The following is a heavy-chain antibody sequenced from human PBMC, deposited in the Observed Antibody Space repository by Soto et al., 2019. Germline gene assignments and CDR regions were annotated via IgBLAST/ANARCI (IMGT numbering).Heavy chain of an antibody. D-gene: IGHD3-22*01. CDR3: AKSSSVTMIVVVFDY. V-gene: IGHV3-23*01. CDR2: ISGSGGST. J-gene: IGHJ4*02. CDR1: GFTFSSHA. Sequence: PVGSLRLSCAASGFTFSSHAMSWVRQAPGKGLEWVSAISGSGGSTYYADSVKGRFTISRDNSKNTLYLQMNSLRAEDTAVYYCAKSSSVTMIVVVFDYWGQGTLVTVSS.